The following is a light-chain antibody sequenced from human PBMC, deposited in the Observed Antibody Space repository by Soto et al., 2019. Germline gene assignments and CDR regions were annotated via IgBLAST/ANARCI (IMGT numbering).Light chain of an antibody. Sequence: DIQMTQSPSTLSASVGDRVTITCRASQIISSWLAWYQQKPGKAPKVLIYDASSLESGVPSRFSGSGSGTEFTLTISSLQPDDFATYYCQQYNNYPLTFGQGTKVETK. J-gene: IGKJ1*01. CDR2: DAS. V-gene: IGKV1-5*01. CDR3: QQYNNYPLT. CDR1: QIISSW.